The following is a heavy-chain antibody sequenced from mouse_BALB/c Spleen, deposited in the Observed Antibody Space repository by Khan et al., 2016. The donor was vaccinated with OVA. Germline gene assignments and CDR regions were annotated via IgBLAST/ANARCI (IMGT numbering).Heavy chain of an antibody. CDR1: GYTFTTAG. J-gene: IGHJ4*01. CDR3: ARGGAAYYGNDGGAMEY. CDR2: INTHSGVP. D-gene: IGHD2-9*01. Sequence: QIQLVQSGPELKKPGETVRISCKASGYTFTTAGIQWVQKMPGKGLKWIGWINTHSGVPKYAEDFKGRIAFSLEISVRTAYLQITNLKNEDTATYFCARGGAAYYGNDGGAMEYWGQGTSVTVSS. V-gene: IGHV9-4*02.